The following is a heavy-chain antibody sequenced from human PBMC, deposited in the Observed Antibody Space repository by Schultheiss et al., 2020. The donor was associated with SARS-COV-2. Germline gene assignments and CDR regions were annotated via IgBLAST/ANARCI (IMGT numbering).Heavy chain of an antibody. CDR1: GYTFTSYG. Sequence: ASVKVSCKASGYTFTSYGISWVRQAPGQGLEWMGWISAYNGNTNYAQKLQGRVTMTTDTSTSTAYMELRSLRSDDTAVYYCARDRCTNGVCYSNWFDPWGQGTLVTVSS. D-gene: IGHD2-8*01. J-gene: IGHJ5*02. CDR2: ISAYNGNT. CDR3: ARDRCTNGVCYSNWFDP. V-gene: IGHV1-18*04.